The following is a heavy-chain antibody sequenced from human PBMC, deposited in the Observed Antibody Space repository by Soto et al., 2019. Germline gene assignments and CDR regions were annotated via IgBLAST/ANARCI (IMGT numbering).Heavy chain of an antibody. CDR2: IIPIFGTA. Sequence: QVQLVQSGAEVKKPGSSVKVSCKASGGTFSSYAIDWVRQAPGQGLEWMGGIIPIFGTANYAQKFQGRVTITADESTSTAYMELNSLRSEDTAVYYCARAGGWAVAGNWYFDLWGRGTLVTVSS. CDR3: ARAGGWAVAGNWYFDL. CDR1: GGTFSSYA. D-gene: IGHD6-19*01. J-gene: IGHJ2*01. V-gene: IGHV1-69*12.